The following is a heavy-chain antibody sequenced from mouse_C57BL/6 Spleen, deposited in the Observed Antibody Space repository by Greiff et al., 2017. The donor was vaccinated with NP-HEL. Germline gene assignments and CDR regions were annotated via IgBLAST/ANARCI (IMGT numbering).Heavy chain of an antibody. J-gene: IGHJ1*03. CDR2: IYPGNSDT. CDR1: GYTFTSYW. Sequence: EVQLQQSGTVLARPGASVKMSCKTSGYTFTSYWMHWVKQRPGQGLEWIGAIYPGNSDTSYNQKFKGKAKLTAVTSASTAYMELSSLTNEDSAVYYCTREGLYDYDGYFDVWGTGTTVTVSS. D-gene: IGHD2-4*01. V-gene: IGHV1-5*01. CDR3: TREGLYDYDGYFDV.